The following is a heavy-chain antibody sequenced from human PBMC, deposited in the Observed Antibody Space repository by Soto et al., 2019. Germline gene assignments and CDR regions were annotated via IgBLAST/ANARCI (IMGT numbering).Heavy chain of an antibody. D-gene: IGHD3-22*01. Sequence: ASVKVSCKASGFTFTNYGINWARQAPGQGLEWMGWISAYNGNTNYAQKLQGRVTMTTDTSTSTAYMELRSLRSDDTALYYCARVGYYDSSGYSNYWGQGTLVTVS. J-gene: IGHJ4*02. CDR2: ISAYNGNT. V-gene: IGHV1-18*01. CDR3: ARVGYYDSSGYSNY. CDR1: GFTFTNYG.